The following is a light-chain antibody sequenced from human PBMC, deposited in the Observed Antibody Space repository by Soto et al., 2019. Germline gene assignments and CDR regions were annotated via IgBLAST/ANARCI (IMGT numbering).Light chain of an antibody. CDR2: AAS. CDR3: QQSTNMPWT. V-gene: IGKV1-39*01. CDR1: QTMTSN. J-gene: IGKJ1*01. Sequence: DIPLTQSPSSLSASVGERVTIXSRASQTMTSNLNWYQQKPGKAPKLLIYAASTVQTGVPLRFSGSGSGTDFTLTISSLQPEDFGTYYCQQSTNMPWTFGQGTKVDIK.